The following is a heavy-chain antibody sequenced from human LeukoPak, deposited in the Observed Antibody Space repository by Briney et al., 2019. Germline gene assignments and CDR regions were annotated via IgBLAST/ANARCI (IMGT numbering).Heavy chain of an antibody. CDR1: GFTFSSFA. CDR2: ISGGGGST. D-gene: IGHD3-10*01. V-gene: IGHV3-23*01. CDR3: AKGMKVRGIMSIDY. J-gene: IGHJ4*02. Sequence: GGSLRLSCAASGFTFSSFAMSWVRQAPGKGLEWVPTISGGGGSTYYADSVKGRFTISRDNSKNTVHLQMNSLRAEDTAIYYCAKGMKVRGIMSIDYWGQGTLVTVSS.